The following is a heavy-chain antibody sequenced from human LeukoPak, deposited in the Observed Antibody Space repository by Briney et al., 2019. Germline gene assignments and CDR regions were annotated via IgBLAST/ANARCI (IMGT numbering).Heavy chain of an antibody. CDR3: ATDFWSGYPDY. Sequence: GESLKISCAASGFTFSSSWMSWVRQAPGKGLEWVANIKQDGSEKYYVDSVKGRFTISRDNAKNSLYLRMNSLRDEDTAVYYCATDFWSGYPDYWGQGTLVTVSS. J-gene: IGHJ4*02. D-gene: IGHD3-3*01. CDR1: GFTFSSSW. V-gene: IGHV3-7*01. CDR2: IKQDGSEK.